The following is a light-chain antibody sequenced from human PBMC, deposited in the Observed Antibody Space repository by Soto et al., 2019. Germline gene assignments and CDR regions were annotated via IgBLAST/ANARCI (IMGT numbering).Light chain of an antibody. CDR3: MQGTHWPELT. CDR1: QSLIYRDGNTY. Sequence: DIVLTQSPLSLSVTLGQPASLSCRSSQSLIYRDGNTYLNWFHQRPGQSPRRLIYRVSNRDSGVPDRFSGSGSGTDFTLTISGVEAEDVGVYYCMQGTHWPELTFGGGTKVEIK. CDR2: RVS. V-gene: IGKV2-30*01. J-gene: IGKJ4*01.